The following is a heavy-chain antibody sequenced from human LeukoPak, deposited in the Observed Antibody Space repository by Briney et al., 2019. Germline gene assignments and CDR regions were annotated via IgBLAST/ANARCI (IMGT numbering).Heavy chain of an antibody. V-gene: IGHV3-21*01. CDR1: GFTFSTYS. Sequence: GGSLRLSCAASGFTFSTYSMTWVRQAPGKGLEWVSSISSSGGFMYYADSVKGRFTTSRDNAQNSLFLQMNSLRAEDTAVYYCARVPSDYWGQGTLVTVSS. CDR2: ISSSGGFM. J-gene: IGHJ4*02. CDR3: ARVPSDY.